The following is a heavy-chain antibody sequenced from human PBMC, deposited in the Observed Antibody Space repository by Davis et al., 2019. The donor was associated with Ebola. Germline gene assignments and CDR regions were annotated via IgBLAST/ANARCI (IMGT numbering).Heavy chain of an antibody. D-gene: IGHD3/OR15-3a*01. CDR2: MNPNSGNT. CDR3: ARDRAGGDWLTSSYFDY. V-gene: IGHV1-8*01. Sequence: ASVKVSCKASGYTFTSYDINWVRQATGQGLEWMGWMNPNSGNTGYAQKFQGRVTMTRNTSISTAYMEMSSLRSEDTAVYFCARDRAGGDWLTSSYFDYWGQGTLVTVSS. J-gene: IGHJ4*02. CDR1: GYTFTSYD.